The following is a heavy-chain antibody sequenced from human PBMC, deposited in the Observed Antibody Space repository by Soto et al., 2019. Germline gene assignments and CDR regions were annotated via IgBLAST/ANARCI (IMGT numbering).Heavy chain of an antibody. Sequence: QVQLVQSGAEVKKPGASVQVSCKTSGYTFTSYDINWVRQAPGQGLEWVGWMNTNSDDTRSAQKFRGRLTLTRDKSMRAVYMKLSNLRPDDSAVYYGAREWSAAGHFYGMDVW. CDR1: GYTFTSYD. CDR3: AREWSAAGHFYGMDV. V-gene: IGHV1-8*01. CDR2: MNTNSDDT. D-gene: IGHD6-13*01. J-gene: IGHJ6*01.